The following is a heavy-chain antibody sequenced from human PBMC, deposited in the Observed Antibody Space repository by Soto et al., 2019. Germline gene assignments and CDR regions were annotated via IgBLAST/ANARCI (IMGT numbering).Heavy chain of an antibody. J-gene: IGHJ5*02. CDR1: GGSFSGYY. Sequence: SETLSLTCAVYGGSFSGYYCSWIRQPPWKGLEWIGEINHSGITNYNPSLKSRVTISVDTSKNQFSLKLSSVTAADTAVYYCARGIAADVWFDPWGQGTLVTFCS. V-gene: IGHV4-34*01. D-gene: IGHD6-13*01. CDR2: INHSGIT. CDR3: ARGIAADVWFDP.